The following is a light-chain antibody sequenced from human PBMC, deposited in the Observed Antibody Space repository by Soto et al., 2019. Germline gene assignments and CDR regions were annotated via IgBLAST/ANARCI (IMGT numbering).Light chain of an antibody. V-gene: IGLV1-51*01. CDR2: DNN. Sequence: QSALTQPPSASGSPGQSVTISCTGTSSDVGGNNYVSWYQQLPGKAPKLIIYDNNKRPSGIPDRFSGSKSGTSATLGITGLQTGDEADYYCGTWDSSLSAYVFGTGTKVTVL. J-gene: IGLJ1*01. CDR1: SSDVGGNNY. CDR3: GTWDSSLSAYV.